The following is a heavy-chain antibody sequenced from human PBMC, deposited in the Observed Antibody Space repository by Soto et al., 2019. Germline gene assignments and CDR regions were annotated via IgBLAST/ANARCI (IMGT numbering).Heavy chain of an antibody. V-gene: IGHV4-59*01. CDR1: GGSISSYY. Sequence: SETLSLTCTVSGGSISSYYWSWIRQPPGKGLEWIGYIYYSGSTNYNPSLKSRVTISVDTSKNQFSLKLSSVTAADTAVYYCARGTPLWFGELLSPLDYWGQGTLVTVSS. D-gene: IGHD3-10*01. J-gene: IGHJ4*02. CDR2: IYYSGST. CDR3: ARGTPLWFGELLSPLDY.